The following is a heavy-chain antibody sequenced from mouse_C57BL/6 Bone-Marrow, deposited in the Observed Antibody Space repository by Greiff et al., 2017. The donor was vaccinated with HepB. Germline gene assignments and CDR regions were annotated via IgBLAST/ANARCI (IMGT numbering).Heavy chain of an antibody. V-gene: IGHV5-2*01. CDR3: ARPKSYYYYAMDY. CDR2: INSDGGST. J-gene: IGHJ4*01. Sequence: EVKLMESGGGLVQPGESLKLSCESNEYEFPSHDMSWVRKTPEKRLELVAAINSDGGSTYYPDTMERRFIISRDNTKKTLYLQMSSLRSEDTSVYYCARPKSYYYYAMDYWGQGTSVTVSS. CDR1: EYEFPSHD. D-gene: IGHD1-1*01.